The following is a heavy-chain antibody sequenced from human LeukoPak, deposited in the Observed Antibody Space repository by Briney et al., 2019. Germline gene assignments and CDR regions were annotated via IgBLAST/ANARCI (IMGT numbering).Heavy chain of an antibody. CDR3: ARGLALGVVVSAWNY. CDR1: GGTFSKYT. V-gene: IGHV1-69*13. J-gene: IGHJ4*02. D-gene: IGHD2-15*01. Sequence: SVKVSCKASGGTFSKYTISWVRQRPGQGLEWMGGITPLFGTANYAQKFQGRVTITADESASTAYMELSSLRFEDTAVCYCARGLALGVVVSAWNYWGQGTLLTVSS. CDR2: ITPLFGTA.